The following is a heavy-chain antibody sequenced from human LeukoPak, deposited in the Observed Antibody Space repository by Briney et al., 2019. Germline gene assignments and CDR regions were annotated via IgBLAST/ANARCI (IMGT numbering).Heavy chain of an antibody. CDR1: GFTFDDYG. Sequence: PGGSLRLSCAASGFTFDDYGMSWVRQAPGKGLGWVSGINWNGGSTGYADSVKGRFTISRDNAKNSLYLQMNSLRAEDTALYYCARAEYGYYYYYMDVWGKGTTVTASS. V-gene: IGHV3-20*04. CDR2: INWNGGST. CDR3: ARAEYGYYYYYMDV. D-gene: IGHD2/OR15-2a*01. J-gene: IGHJ6*03.